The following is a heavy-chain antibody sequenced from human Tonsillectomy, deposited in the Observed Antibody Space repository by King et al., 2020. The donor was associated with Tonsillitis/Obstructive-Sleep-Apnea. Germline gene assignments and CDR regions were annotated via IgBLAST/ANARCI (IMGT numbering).Heavy chain of an antibody. J-gene: IGHJ6*02. V-gene: IGHV3-53*01. CDR3: ARDRVVVEPAAIRRYYYHGMDV. D-gene: IGHD2-2*02. Sequence: VQLVESGGGLIQPGGSLRLSCAASGFTVSSNYMSWVRQAPGKGLEWVSIIYSGGGTYYADSVKGRFTISRDNSKNTLYLQMNSLRAEDTAVYYCARDRVVVEPAAIRRYYYHGMDVWGQGTTVTVSS. CDR2: IYSGGGT. CDR1: GFTVSSNY.